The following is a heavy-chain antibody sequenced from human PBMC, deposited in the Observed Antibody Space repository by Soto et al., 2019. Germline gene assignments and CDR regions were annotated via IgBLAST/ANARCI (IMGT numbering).Heavy chain of an antibody. D-gene: IGHD2-8*01. J-gene: IGHJ6*02. CDR2: LYSGGST. CDR1: GFTVSSNY. Sequence: GGSLRLSCAASGFTVSSNYMSWVRQAPGKGMEWVSVLYSGGSTYYADSVKGRFTISRDNSKNTLYLQMNSLRAEDTAVYYCARDGHGTNGVCPPYYYGMDGWGQGTTFTVSS. V-gene: IGHV3-53*01. CDR3: ARDGHGTNGVCPPYYYGMDG.